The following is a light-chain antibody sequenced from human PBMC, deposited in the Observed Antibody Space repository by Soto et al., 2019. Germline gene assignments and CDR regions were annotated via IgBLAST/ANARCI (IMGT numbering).Light chain of an antibody. J-gene: IGKJ1*01. CDR2: GAT. Sequence: EIVLTQSPGTLSLSPGERATLSCRASQSVSSNYLAWYQQKPGQAPRLLIYGATTRATGIPDRFSGSGSGTDFTLTITRLEPEDFEVYYCQQYGSSPGTLGQGTKVDIK. V-gene: IGKV3-20*01. CDR3: QQYGSSPGT. CDR1: QSVSSNY.